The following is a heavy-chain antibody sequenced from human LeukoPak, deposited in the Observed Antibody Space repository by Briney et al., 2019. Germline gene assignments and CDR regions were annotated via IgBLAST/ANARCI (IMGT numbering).Heavy chain of an antibody. Sequence: SETLSLTCTVSGDSISSYYWNWTRQPPGKGLEWIGSILNSGSTNYNPSLRSRVTISVDTSKNEFSLRVKSVTAADTAVYYCARRPSGANWFDPWGQGTLVTVSS. J-gene: IGHJ5*02. CDR2: ILNSGST. CDR3: ARRPSGANWFDP. V-gene: IGHV4-59*01. D-gene: IGHD4-17*01. CDR1: GDSISSYY.